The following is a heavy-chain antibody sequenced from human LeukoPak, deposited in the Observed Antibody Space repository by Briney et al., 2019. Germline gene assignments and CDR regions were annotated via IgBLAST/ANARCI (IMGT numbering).Heavy chain of an antibody. D-gene: IGHD3-3*01. J-gene: IGHJ4*02. CDR2: IYYSGST. CDR1: GGSISSSSYY. V-gene: IGHV4-39*01. Sequence: SETLSLTCTVSGGSISSSSYYWGWIRQPPGKGLEWIGSIYYSGSTYYNPSLKSRVTISVDTSKNQFSLKLSSVTAADTAVYHCARQYYDFWSGYYHFDYWGQGTLVTVSS. CDR3: ARQYYDFWSGYYHFDY.